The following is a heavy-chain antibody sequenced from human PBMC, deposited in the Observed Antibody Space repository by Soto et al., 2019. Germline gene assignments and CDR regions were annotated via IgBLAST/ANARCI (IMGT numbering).Heavy chain of an antibody. CDR3: ARVWGATGYFDY. V-gene: IGHV1-69*05. CDR1: GGTFSSYA. J-gene: IGHJ4*02. CDR2: IIPIFGTA. D-gene: IGHD1-26*01. Sequence: SVKVSCKASGGTFSSYAISWVRQAPGQGLEWMGGIIPIFGTANYAQKLQGRVTMTTDTSTSTVYMELRSLRSDDTAVYYCARVWGATGYFDYWGQGTLVTVSS.